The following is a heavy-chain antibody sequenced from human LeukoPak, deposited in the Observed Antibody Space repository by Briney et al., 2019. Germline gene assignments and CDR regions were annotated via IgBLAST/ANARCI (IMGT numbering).Heavy chain of an antibody. Sequence: GASVKVSCKASGYTFTSYYMHWVRQAPGQGLEWMGWMNPNSGNTGYAQKFQGRVTMTRNTSISTAYMELSSLRSEDTAVYYCARGPYYGSGSYYPGYYVDYWGQGTLVTVSS. CDR1: GYTFTSYY. CDR2: MNPNSGNT. V-gene: IGHV1-8*02. D-gene: IGHD3-10*01. J-gene: IGHJ4*02. CDR3: ARGPYYGSGSYYPGYYVDY.